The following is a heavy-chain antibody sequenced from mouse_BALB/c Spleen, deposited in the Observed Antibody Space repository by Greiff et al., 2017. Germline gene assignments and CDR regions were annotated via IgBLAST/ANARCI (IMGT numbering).Heavy chain of an antibody. CDR1: GFNIKDYY. V-gene: IGHV14-1*02. J-gene: IGHJ4*01. D-gene: IGHD5-5*01. Sequence: VQLQQSGAELVRPGALVKLSCKASGFNIKDYYMHWVKQRPEQGLEWIGWIDPENGNTIYDPKFQGKASITADTSSNTAYLQLSSLTSEDTAVYYCARSTFYAMDYWGQGTSVTVSS. CDR3: ARSTFYAMDY. CDR2: IDPENGNT.